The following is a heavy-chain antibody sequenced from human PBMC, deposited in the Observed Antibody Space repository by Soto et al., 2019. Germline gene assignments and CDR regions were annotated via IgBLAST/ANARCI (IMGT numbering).Heavy chain of an antibody. J-gene: IGHJ6*02. CDR3: ARTSAAGKYYYGMDV. CDR2: IDPSDSYT. Sequence: PAESPKISSKGSGYSFTTVWISWVRQLPGKGLEWMGRIDPSDSYTNYSPSFQGQVTISADKSISTAYLQWSSLKASDTAMYYCARTSAAGKYYYGMDVWGQGTTVTVSS. V-gene: IGHV5-10-1*04. CDR1: GYSFTTVW. D-gene: IGHD6-13*01.